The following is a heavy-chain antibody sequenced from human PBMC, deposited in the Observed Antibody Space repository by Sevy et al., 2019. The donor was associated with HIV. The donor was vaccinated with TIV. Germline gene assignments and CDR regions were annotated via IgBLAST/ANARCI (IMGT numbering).Heavy chain of an antibody. J-gene: IGHJ6*02. CDR2: INTNTGNP. CDR3: ARTRGYCSSTSCLETSYYYGMDV. D-gene: IGHD2-2*01. Sequence: ASVKVSCKASGYTFTSYAMNWVRQAPGQGLEWMGWINTNTGNPTYARGFTGRFVFSLDTSVSTAYLQISSLKAEDTAVYYCARTRGYCSSTSCLETSYYYGMDVWGQGTTVTVSS. V-gene: IGHV7-4-1*02. CDR1: GYTFTSYA.